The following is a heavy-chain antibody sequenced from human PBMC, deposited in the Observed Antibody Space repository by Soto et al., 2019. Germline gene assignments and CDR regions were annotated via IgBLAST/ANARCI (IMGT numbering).Heavy chain of an antibody. CDR1: GGSINNYY. Sequence: SETLSLTCTVSGGSINNYYWSWIRQPPGKGLEWIGYIYYSGSTNYNPSLKSRVTISVDTSKNQFSLKLSSVTAADTAVYYCARSGIVLVPAAMRYYYYGMDVWGQGTTVTVSS. CDR3: ARSGIVLVPAAMRYYYYGMDV. J-gene: IGHJ6*02. D-gene: IGHD2-2*01. V-gene: IGHV4-59*12. CDR2: IYYSGST.